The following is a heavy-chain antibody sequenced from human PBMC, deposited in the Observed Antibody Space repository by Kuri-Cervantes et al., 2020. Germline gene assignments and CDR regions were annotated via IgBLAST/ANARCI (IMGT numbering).Heavy chain of an antibody. D-gene: IGHD5-18*01. CDR2: IYYSGST. Sequence: GSLRLSCTVSGGSVSSGSYYWSWIRQPPGKGLEWIGYIYYSGSTNYNPSLKCRVTISVDTSKNQFSLKLSSVTAADTALYYCARKDTGAVKGAFDIWGQGTMVTVSS. V-gene: IGHV4-61*01. CDR1: GGSVSSGSYY. CDR3: ARKDTGAVKGAFDI. J-gene: IGHJ3*02.